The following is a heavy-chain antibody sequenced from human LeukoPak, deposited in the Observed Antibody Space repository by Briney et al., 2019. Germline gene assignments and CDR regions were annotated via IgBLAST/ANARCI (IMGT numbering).Heavy chain of an antibody. J-gene: IGHJ4*02. Sequence: PSQTLSLTCTVSGGSISSDSYCWSWIRQPAGKGLEWIGRIYISGSTNYNPSLRSRVTISVDTSKNQFSLKLSSVTAADTAVYFWAGAPYFRGWDSPVPFDYWGQGTLVNVSS. CDR1: GGSISSDSYC. D-gene: IGHD6-19*01. CDR2: IYISGST. V-gene: IGHV4-61*02. CDR3: AGAPYFRGWDSPVPFDY.